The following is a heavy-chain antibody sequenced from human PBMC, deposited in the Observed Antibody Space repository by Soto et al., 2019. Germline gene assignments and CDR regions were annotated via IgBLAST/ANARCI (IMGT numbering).Heavy chain of an antibody. J-gene: IGHJ4*02. CDR2: ISSRAS. Sequence: GGSLRLSCAASGFTFSSNYYMAWVRQTPEKGLEWISYISSRASYTKYADSVEGRFTVSRDNANGSLYLQMNSLTVEDTGIYYCARRQPMLFLDAWGQGTLVTVSS. D-gene: IGHD2-2*01. CDR3: ARRQPMLFLDA. CDR1: GFTFSSNYY. V-gene: IGHV3-11*06.